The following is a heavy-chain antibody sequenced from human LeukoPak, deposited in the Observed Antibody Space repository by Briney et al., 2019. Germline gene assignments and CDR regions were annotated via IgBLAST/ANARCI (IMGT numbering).Heavy chain of an antibody. CDR3: ARGYCSNNICLGRPYFDY. V-gene: IGHV1-69*05. J-gene: IGHJ4*02. CDR1: RGTFSTYA. CDR2: IIPMFGTA. Sequence: SVKVSCKASRGTFSTYAISWVRQAPGQGLEWMGVIIPMFGTANYAQKFQCRVTITTDESTSTAYMELSSLKSEDTAVYYCARGYCSNNICLGRPYFDYWGQGTLVTVSS. D-gene: IGHD2-2*01.